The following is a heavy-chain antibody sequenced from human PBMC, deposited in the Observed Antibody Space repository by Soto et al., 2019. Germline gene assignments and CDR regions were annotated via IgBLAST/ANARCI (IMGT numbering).Heavy chain of an antibody. V-gene: IGHV3-30*04. CDR3: AKNYYGSGSYLGPFGY. Sequence: PGGSLRLSCAASGFTFSSYAMHWVRQAPGKGLEWVAVISYDGSNKYYADSVKGRFTISRDNSKNTLYLQMNSLRAEDTAVYYCAKNYYGSGSYLGPFGYWGQGTLVTVSS. CDR1: GFTFSSYA. D-gene: IGHD3-10*01. CDR2: ISYDGSNK. J-gene: IGHJ4*02.